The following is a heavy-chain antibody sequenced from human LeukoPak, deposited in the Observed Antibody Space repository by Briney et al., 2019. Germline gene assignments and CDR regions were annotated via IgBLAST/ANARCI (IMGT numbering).Heavy chain of an antibody. CDR2: ISSSGGTT. V-gene: IGHV3-11*04. CDR1: KFTFSDSY. Sequence: GGSLRLSCAASKFTFSDSYMSWIRQAPGKGLEWISYISSSGGTTYYADSVKGRFTISRDNTKNSLYLQMHNLRAEDTAVYYCAAPGPGYYYDSNGFCYYWGQGTLVTVSS. D-gene: IGHD3-22*01. J-gene: IGHJ4*02. CDR3: AAPGPGYYYDSNGFCYY.